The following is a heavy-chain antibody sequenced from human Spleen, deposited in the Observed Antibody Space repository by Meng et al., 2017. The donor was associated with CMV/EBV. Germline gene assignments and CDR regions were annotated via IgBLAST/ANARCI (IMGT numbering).Heavy chain of an antibody. D-gene: IGHD6-13*01. J-gene: IGHJ4*02. CDR1: GFTFNSYG. CDR2: IWYDGTEK. Sequence: GESLKISCAASGFTFNSYGMHWVRQAPGKGLEWVAVIWYDGTEKYYADSVKGRFTISRDNSKNTLYLQMNSLRAEDTAVYYCSPGIAAVWGRGTLVTVSS. CDR3: SPGIAAV. V-gene: IGHV3-33*01.